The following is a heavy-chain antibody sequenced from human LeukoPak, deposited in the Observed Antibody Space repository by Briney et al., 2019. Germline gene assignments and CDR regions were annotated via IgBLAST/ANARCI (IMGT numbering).Heavy chain of an antibody. Sequence: GASVKVSCKASGYTFTSYAMHWVRQAPGQRLEWMGWINAGNGNTKYSQKFQGRVTITRDTSASTAYMELSSLRSEDTAVYYCASPSSITIFGKDYYYYYGMDVWGQGTTVTVSS. D-gene: IGHD3-3*01. J-gene: IGHJ6*02. CDR2: INAGNGNT. CDR3: ASPSSITIFGKDYYYYYGMDV. V-gene: IGHV1-3*01. CDR1: GYTFTSYA.